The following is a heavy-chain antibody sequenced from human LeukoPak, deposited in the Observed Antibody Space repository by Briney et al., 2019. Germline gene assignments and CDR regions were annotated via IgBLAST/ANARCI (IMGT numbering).Heavy chain of an antibody. V-gene: IGHV1-18*01. J-gene: IGHJ3*01. D-gene: IGHD2-2*01. CDR2: VRGYNGNA. CDR3: ARSGFCTSSSCYRESDGLDF. Sequence: GASVTVSCQASRSNFISYGVSWVGQAPGQGLAWVGWVRGYNGNANYAQKMEYRGIMTTDPATSTAYMELRDLRSGDTAVYYCARSGFCTSSSCYRESDGLDFWGQGTMVTVSS. CDR1: RSNFISYG.